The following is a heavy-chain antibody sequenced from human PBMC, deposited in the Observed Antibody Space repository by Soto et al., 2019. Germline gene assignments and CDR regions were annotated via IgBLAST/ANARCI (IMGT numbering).Heavy chain of an antibody. J-gene: IGHJ5*02. V-gene: IGHV4-59*01. CDR3: ARDVYGSADNWSDP. Sequence: SETLSLTCTVSGGTISSYYWSLMRQPPGKGLEWIGYIYYSGSTNYNPSLKSRVTISVDTSKNQFSLKLSSVTAADTAVYYCARDVYGSADNWSDPWGQGTLVTVSS. CDR2: IYYSGST. CDR1: GGTISSYY. D-gene: IGHD3-10*01.